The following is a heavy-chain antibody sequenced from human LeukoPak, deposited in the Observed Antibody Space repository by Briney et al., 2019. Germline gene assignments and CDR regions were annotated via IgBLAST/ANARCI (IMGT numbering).Heavy chain of an antibody. Sequence: GGSLRLSCAASGFTFSSYAMSWVRQAPGKGLEWVSTISGSGDSTYYADSVKGRFTISRDNSKNTLYLQMNSLRAEDTALYCCANTYYDFWSGYSFDYWGQGTLVTVSS. V-gene: IGHV3-23*01. D-gene: IGHD3-3*01. J-gene: IGHJ4*02. CDR3: ANTYYDFWSGYSFDY. CDR1: GFTFSSYA. CDR2: ISGSGDST.